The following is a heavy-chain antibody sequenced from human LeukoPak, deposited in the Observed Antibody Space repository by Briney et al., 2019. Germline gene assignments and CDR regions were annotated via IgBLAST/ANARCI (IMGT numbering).Heavy chain of an antibody. V-gene: IGHV4-59*08. J-gene: IGHJ4*02. CDR1: GGSISSYY. Sequence: SETLSLTCTVPGGSISSYYWSWIRQPPGKGLEWIGYIYDSGSTNYNPSFKSRVTISVDTSKNQFSLKLSSVTAADTPVYYCARHIDGYIHFDYWGQGTLVTVSS. CDR2: IYDSGST. CDR3: ARHIDGYIHFDY. D-gene: IGHD5-24*01.